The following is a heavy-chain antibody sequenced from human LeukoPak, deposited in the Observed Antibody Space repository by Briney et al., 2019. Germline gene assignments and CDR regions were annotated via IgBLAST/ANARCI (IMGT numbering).Heavy chain of an antibody. J-gene: IGHJ3*02. Sequence: SETLSLTCSASGGSISSSSYYWSWIRQPPGKGLEWIGYIYYSGSTNYNPSLKSRVTISVDTSKNQFSLKLSSVTAADTAVYYCARELAASDAFDIWGQGTMVTVSS. CDR1: GGSISSSSYY. D-gene: IGHD2-15*01. V-gene: IGHV4-61*01. CDR2: IYYSGST. CDR3: ARELAASDAFDI.